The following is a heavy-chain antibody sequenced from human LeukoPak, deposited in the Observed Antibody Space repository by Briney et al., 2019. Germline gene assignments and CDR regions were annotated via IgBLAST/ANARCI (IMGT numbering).Heavy chain of an antibody. Sequence: PGGSLRLSCAASGFTFSSYWMHWVRQAPGKGLVWVSRINSDGSSTSYADSVKGRFTISRDNAKNTLYLQMNSLRAEDTAVYCCARESSVGAHKAFDYWGQGTLVTVSS. CDR1: GFTFSSYW. V-gene: IGHV3-74*01. D-gene: IGHD1-26*01. CDR2: INSDGSST. CDR3: ARESSVGAHKAFDY. J-gene: IGHJ4*02.